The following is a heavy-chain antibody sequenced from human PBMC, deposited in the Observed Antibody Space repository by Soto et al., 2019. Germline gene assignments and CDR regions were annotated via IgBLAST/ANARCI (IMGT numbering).Heavy chain of an antibody. CDR3: ASAPGYSSGWYQY. CDR1: GFTFSSYS. CDR2: ISSSSSYI. D-gene: IGHD6-19*01. V-gene: IGHV3-21*01. J-gene: IGHJ4*02. Sequence: GGSLRLSCAASGFTFSSYSMNWVRQAPGKGLEWVSSISSSSSYIYYADSVKGRFTISRDNAENSLYLQMNSLRAEDTAVYYCASAPGYSSGWYQYWGQGTLVTVSS.